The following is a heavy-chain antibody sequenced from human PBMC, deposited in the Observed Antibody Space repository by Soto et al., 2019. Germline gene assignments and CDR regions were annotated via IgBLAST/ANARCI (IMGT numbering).Heavy chain of an antibody. J-gene: IGHJ3*01. D-gene: IGHD3-22*01. CDR1: GFTFSSYE. V-gene: IGHV3-48*03. CDR3: ARGFYYYDSNGYYHLGVFDF. Sequence: PGGSLRLSCAASGFTFSSYETNWVRQAPGKGLEWVSYISSSGSPIYYTDSVKGRFTISRDNAKNSMYLQMNSLRAEDTAVYYCARGFYYYDSNGYYHLGVFDFWGQGTMVTVSS. CDR2: ISSSGSPI.